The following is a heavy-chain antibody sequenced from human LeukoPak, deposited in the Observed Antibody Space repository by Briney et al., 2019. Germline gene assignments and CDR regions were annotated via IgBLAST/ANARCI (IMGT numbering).Heavy chain of an antibody. J-gene: IGHJ4*02. CDR1: GFTFNSYR. CDR2: ISYSSTYI. D-gene: IGHD3-22*01. V-gene: IGHV3-21*01. Sequence: GGSLRLSCAASGFTFNSYRMNWVRQAPGKGLEWVSSISYSSTYIYYADSVKGRFTLSRDNGKKSLYMQMNSLRAEDTAVYYCARDYYDTPYFEYWGQGTLVTVSS. CDR3: ARDYYDTPYFEY.